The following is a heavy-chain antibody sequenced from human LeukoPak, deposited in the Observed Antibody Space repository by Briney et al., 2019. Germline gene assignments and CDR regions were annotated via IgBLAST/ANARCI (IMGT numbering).Heavy chain of an antibody. CDR2: TKQGGSER. Sequence: GGSLRLSCAASGFTFTSYWISWVRQAPGKGLEWVANTKQGGSERYYVDSVKGRFTISRDSAKNSVYLQINSLRAEDTAVYYCARDAWKDRYFDYWGQGTLVTVSS. D-gene: IGHD1-1*01. V-gene: IGHV3-7*01. J-gene: IGHJ4*02. CDR1: GFTFTSYW. CDR3: ARDAWKDRYFDY.